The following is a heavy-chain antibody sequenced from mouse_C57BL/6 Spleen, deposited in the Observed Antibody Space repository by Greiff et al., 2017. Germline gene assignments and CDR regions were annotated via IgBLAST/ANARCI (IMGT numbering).Heavy chain of an antibody. Sequence: QVQLQQSGAELVRPGASVTLSCKASGYTLTDYEMHWVKQTPVHGLEWIGAIAPETGGTAYNQKFKGKAILTADKSSSTAYMELRSLTSEDSAVYYCTEGKLGRDWFAYWGQGTLVTVSA. D-gene: IGHD4-1*01. V-gene: IGHV1-15*01. CDR2: IAPETGGT. CDR1: GYTLTDYE. CDR3: TEGKLGRDWFAY. J-gene: IGHJ3*01.